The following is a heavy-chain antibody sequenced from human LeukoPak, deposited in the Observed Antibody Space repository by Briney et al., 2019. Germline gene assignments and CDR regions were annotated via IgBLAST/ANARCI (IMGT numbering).Heavy chain of an antibody. J-gene: IGHJ4*02. Sequence: ASVTVSCKASGYTFTSYGISWVRQAPGQGLEWMGWISAYNDNTNYAQKLQGRVTMTTDTFTNTAYMELRSLRSDDTAVYYCARDDLHGDLDFDYWGQGTLVTVYS. CDR3: ARDDLHGDLDFDY. CDR1: GYTFTSYG. D-gene: IGHD4-17*01. CDR2: ISAYNDNT. V-gene: IGHV1-18*04.